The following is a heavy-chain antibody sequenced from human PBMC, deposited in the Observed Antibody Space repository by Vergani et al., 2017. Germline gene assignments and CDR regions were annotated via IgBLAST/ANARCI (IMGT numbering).Heavy chain of an antibody. CDR3: ARDFGRTMIADY. D-gene: IGHD3-22*01. CDR1: GYTFTGYY. CDR2: INPSGGST. J-gene: IGHJ4*02. Sequence: QVQLVQSGAEVKKPGASVKVSCKASGYTFTGYYMHWVRQAPGQGLEWMGIINPSGGSTSYAQKFQGRVTMTRDTSTSTVYMELSSLRSEDTAVYYCARDFGRTMIADYWGQGTLVTVSS. V-gene: IGHV1-46*01.